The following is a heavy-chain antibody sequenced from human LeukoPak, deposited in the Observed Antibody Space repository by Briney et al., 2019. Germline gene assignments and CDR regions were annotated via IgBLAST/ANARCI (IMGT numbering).Heavy chain of an antibody. CDR1: SDSIRGNNW. D-gene: IGHD4/OR15-4a*01. J-gene: IGHJ6*04. CDR2: IYHSGST. V-gene: IGHV4-4*02. CDR3: VRVPLAFYGMEV. Sequence: SETLSLTCAVSSDSIRGNNWWSWVRQPPGKGLEWIGEIYHSGSTNYNPSLRSRVTISADTSKNQLSLKLSSVTAADTAVYYCVRVPLAFYGMEVWGKGTTVSVSS.